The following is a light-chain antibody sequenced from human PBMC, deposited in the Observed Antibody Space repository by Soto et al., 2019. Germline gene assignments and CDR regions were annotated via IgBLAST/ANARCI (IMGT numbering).Light chain of an antibody. CDR3: HQFDSTLT. Sequence: EILLTQSPATLSLSPGEGATLSCRASQSVSGSFLAWYQQQPGQAPRLLIYATSRRTPGIPDRFSGSGSGTDFALTISRLEPEDCTVYYCHQFDSTLTFGQGTKVEI. V-gene: IGKV3-20*01. J-gene: IGKJ1*01. CDR2: ATS. CDR1: QSVSGSF.